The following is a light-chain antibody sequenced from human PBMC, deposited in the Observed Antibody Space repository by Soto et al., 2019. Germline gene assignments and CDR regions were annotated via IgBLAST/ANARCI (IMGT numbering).Light chain of an antibody. CDR3: QQYTTSPLT. CDR2: DAS. Sequence: EIVLAQSPGTLSLSPGDRATLSCRASQHINNRYLAWYQQRPGQAPRLLISDASNRATGIPVRFSGSRSGTDFTLTISRLEPEDFAVYFCQQYTTSPLTFGGGTKVEI. V-gene: IGKV3-20*01. CDR1: QHINNRY. J-gene: IGKJ4*01.